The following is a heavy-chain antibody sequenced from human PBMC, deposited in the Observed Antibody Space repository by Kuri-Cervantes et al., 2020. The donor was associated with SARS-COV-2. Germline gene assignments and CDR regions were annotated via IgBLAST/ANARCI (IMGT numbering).Heavy chain of an antibody. Sequence: SETLSLTCTVSGGSISSGGYYWSWIRQHPGKGLEWIGYIYYSGSTYYNLSLKSRVTISVDTSKNQFSLKLSSVTAADTAVYYCARKSACSSTSCYPGAFDYWGQGTLVTVSS. CDR3: ARKSACSSTSCYPGAFDY. V-gene: IGHV4-31*03. D-gene: IGHD2-2*01. CDR1: GGSISSGGYY. J-gene: IGHJ4*02. CDR2: IYYSGST.